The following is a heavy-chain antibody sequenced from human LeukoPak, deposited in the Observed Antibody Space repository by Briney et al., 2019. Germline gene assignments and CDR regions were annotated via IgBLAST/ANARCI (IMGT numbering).Heavy chain of an antibody. D-gene: IGHD6-13*01. CDR3: ARDRYSSSWPTKHYYYMDV. J-gene: IGHJ6*03. V-gene: IGHV4-4*07. CDR2: IYTSGST. CDR1: GGSISSYY. Sequence: KPTETLSLTCTVSGGSISSYYWSWIRQPAGKVLEWIGRIYTSGSTNYNPSLKSRVTMSVDTSKNQFSLKLNSVTAADTAVYYCARDRYSSSWPTKHYYYMDVWGKGTTVTISS.